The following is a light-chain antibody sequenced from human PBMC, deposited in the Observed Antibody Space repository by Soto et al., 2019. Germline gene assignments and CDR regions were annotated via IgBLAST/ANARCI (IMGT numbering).Light chain of an antibody. Sequence: ETVLTQSPGTLSLSPGERATLSCRASQSVSSSYLAWYQQKPGQAPRLLIYYASSRATGIPDRFSGSWSGTDFTLTISRLEPEDFAVYYCQQYVRSPPSWTFGQGTKVEIK. CDR2: YAS. CDR1: QSVSSSY. CDR3: QQYVRSPPSWT. V-gene: IGKV3-20*01. J-gene: IGKJ1*01.